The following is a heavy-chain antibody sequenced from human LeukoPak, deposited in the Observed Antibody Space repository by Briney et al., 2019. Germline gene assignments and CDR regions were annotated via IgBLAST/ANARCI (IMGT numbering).Heavy chain of an antibody. V-gene: IGHV3-23*01. D-gene: IGHD3-10*01. CDR1: GFIFSSHA. Sequence: GGSLRLSCAASGFIFSSHAMSWARQAPGKGLEWVSAISGSGGSTYYADFVKGRFSISRDNSRNTMYLKIYGLRAEETAVYYCAKEDVTMVRGVIGIDYWGQGTLVTVSS. CDR3: AKEDVTMVRGVIGIDY. CDR2: ISGSGGST. J-gene: IGHJ4*02.